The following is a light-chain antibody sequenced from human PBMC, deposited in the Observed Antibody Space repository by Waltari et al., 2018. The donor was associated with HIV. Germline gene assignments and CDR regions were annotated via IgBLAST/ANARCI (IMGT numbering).Light chain of an antibody. Sequence: QSVLTQSPSASGTPGQRVTIPCPGSRSNIGSNTVNWYQQIPGTAPNLLIYTNNQRPSGVPDRFSGSKSGTSASLDISGLQSEDEADYYCAAWDDTLNGYVFGFGTKVTVL. CDR3: AAWDDTLNGYV. V-gene: IGLV1-44*01. J-gene: IGLJ1*01. CDR2: TNN. CDR1: RSNIGSNT.